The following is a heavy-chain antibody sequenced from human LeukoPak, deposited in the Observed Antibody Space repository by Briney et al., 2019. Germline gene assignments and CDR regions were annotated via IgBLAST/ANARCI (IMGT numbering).Heavy chain of an antibody. CDR1: GFTVSSNF. CDR3: ASQRSSNGDY. Sequence: QSGGSLRLSCAASGFTVSSNFMSWVRQAPGKGLEWVSVIYSGGSTYYADSVKGRFTISRDNSKNTLYLQMNSLRAEDTAVYYCASQRSSNGDYWGQGTLVTVSS. V-gene: IGHV3-66*04. CDR2: IYSGGST. J-gene: IGHJ4*02. D-gene: IGHD6-6*01.